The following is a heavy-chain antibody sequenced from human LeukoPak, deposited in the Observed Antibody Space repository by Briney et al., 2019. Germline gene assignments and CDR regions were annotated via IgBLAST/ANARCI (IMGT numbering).Heavy chain of an antibody. CDR2: MNPNSGNT. CDR3: ARSCTSCYGKGWFDP. Sequence: ASVKVSCKASGYTCTSYDINWVRQATGQGLEWMGWMNPNSGNTGYAQKFQGRVTMTRNTSISTAYMELSSLRSEDTAVYYCARSCTSCYGKGWFDPWGQGTLVTVSS. J-gene: IGHJ5*02. V-gene: IGHV1-8*01. CDR1: GYTCTSYD. D-gene: IGHD2-2*01.